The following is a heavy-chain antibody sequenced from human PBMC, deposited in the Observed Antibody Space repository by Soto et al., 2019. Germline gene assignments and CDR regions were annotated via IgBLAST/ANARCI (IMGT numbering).Heavy chain of an antibody. J-gene: IGHJ4*02. CDR3: ATDLYSSGFYEAVH. Sequence: ASVKVSCKVSGYTLTELSMHWVRQAPGKGLEWMGGFDPEDGETIYAQKFQCRVTMTEDTSTDTAYMELSSLRSQDTAAYYCATDLYSSGFYEAVHWGEGTLVTVSS. CDR2: FDPEDGET. CDR1: GYTLTELS. V-gene: IGHV1-24*01. D-gene: IGHD6-19*01.